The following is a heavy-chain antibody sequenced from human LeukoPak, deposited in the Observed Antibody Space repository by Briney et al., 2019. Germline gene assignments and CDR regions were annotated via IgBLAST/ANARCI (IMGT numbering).Heavy chain of an antibody. Sequence: SETLSLTCTVSPGSISSRNYYWGWIRRPPGKGLEWIGSIHNSGSTYYNPSLKSRVTISVDTSKNQFSLKVRSVTAADTAVYYCARANMGVIIRYFDYWGQGTLATVSS. CDR2: IHNSGST. V-gene: IGHV4-39*01. J-gene: IGHJ4*02. CDR1: PGSISSRNYY. CDR3: ARANMGVIIRYFDY. D-gene: IGHD3-10*01.